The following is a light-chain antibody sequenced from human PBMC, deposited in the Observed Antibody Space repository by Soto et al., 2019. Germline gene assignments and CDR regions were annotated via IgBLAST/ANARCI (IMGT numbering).Light chain of an antibody. J-gene: IGKJ5*01. CDR1: QSVSSK. CDR3: QQYNTWRSIS. Sequence: IVMKQSPATLSVYQGERATLSCRASQSVSSKLAWYQHKPGQAPRLLIYDTSTRAAGIPARFTGSGSGTDFTLTISSLQSEDFAVYYCQQYNTWRSISFGQGTLLEVK. V-gene: IGKV3-15*01. CDR2: DTS.